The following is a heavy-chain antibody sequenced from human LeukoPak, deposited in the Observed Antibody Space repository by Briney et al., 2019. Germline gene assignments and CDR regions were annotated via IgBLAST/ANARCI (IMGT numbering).Heavy chain of an antibody. CDR2: IGAYNGNT. J-gene: IGHJ4*02. V-gene: IGHV1-18*01. CDR3: ARESCSGGSCYCNY. D-gene: IGHD2-15*01. Sequence: ASVKVSCKASGYTFTSYGISWVRQAPGQGLEWMGWIGAYNGNTNYAQKLQGRVTMTTDTSTSTAYMELRSLRSDDTAVYYCARESCSGGSCYCNYWGQGTLVTVSS. CDR1: GYTFTSYG.